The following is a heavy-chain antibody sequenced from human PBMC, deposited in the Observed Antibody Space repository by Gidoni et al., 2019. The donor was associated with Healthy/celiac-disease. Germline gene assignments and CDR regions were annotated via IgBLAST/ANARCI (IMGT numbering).Heavy chain of an antibody. V-gene: IGHV4-34*01. CDR1: GGSFSGYY. D-gene: IGHD1-26*01. Sequence: QVQLQQWGAGLLKPSETLSLTCAVYGGSFSGYYWSWIRQPPGKGLEWIGEINHSGSTNYNPSLKSRVTISVDTSKNQFSLKLSSVTAADTAVYYCARDSGSYVSREKYFQHWGQGTLVTVSS. CDR3: ARDSGSYVSREKYFQH. CDR2: INHSGST. J-gene: IGHJ1*01.